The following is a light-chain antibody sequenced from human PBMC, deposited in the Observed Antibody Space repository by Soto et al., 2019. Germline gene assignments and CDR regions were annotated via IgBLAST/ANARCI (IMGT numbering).Light chain of an antibody. Sequence: QSALTQPASVSGSPGQSITISCTGTSSDVGIYNLVSWYQQHPGKAPKLMIYEGSKRPSGVSNRFSGSKSGNTASLTVSGLQAEDEADYYCCSYAGGGTWVFGGGTKVTVL. CDR1: SSDVGIYNL. V-gene: IGLV2-23*01. CDR2: EGS. CDR3: CSYAGGGTWV. J-gene: IGLJ3*02.